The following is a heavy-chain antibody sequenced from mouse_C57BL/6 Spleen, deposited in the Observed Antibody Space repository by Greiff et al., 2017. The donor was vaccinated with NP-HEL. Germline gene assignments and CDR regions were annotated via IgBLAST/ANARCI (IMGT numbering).Heavy chain of an antibody. D-gene: IGHD1-1*01. CDR3: AREGRYYGSSYGYAMDD. Sequence: QVQLQQSGAELARPGASVKMSCKASGYTFTSYTMHWVKQRPGQGLEWIGYINPSSGYTKYNQKFKDKATLTADKSSSTAYMQLSSLTSEDSAVYYCAREGRYYGSSYGYAMDDWGQGTSVTVSS. CDR1: GYTFTSYT. J-gene: IGHJ4*01. CDR2: INPSSGYT. V-gene: IGHV1-4*01.